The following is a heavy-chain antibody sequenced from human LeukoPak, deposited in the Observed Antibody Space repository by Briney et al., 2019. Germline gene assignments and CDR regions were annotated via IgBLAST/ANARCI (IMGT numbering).Heavy chain of an antibody. CDR1: GGTFPNFA. D-gene: IGHD5-12*01. V-gene: IGHV1-69*13. Sequence: SVKVSCKASGGTFPNFAFSWVRQAPGQGLEWMGGIIPIFGTANYAQKFQGRVTITADESTSTAYMELSSLRSEDTAVYYCARLVGYDQNWFDPWGQGTLVTVSS. CDR3: ARLVGYDQNWFDP. J-gene: IGHJ5*02. CDR2: IIPIFGTA.